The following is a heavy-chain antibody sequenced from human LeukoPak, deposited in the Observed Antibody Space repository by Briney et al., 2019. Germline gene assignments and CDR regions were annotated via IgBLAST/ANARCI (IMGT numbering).Heavy chain of an antibody. D-gene: IGHD2-2*01. CDR1: GYSFTSYW. CDR3: ARQRVELGYCSSTSCRNWFDP. V-gene: IGHV5-51*01. CDR2: FYPGDSDT. J-gene: IGHJ5*02. Sequence: GESLKISCKGSGYSFTSYWIGWVRQMPERGLEWMGIFYPGDSDTRYSPSFQGQVTISADKSISTAYLQWSSLKASDTAMYYCARQRVELGYCSSTSCRNWFDPWGQGTLVTVSS.